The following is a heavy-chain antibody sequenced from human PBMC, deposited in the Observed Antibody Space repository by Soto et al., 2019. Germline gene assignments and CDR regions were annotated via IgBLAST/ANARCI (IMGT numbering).Heavy chain of an antibody. Sequence: GGSLRLSCAASGFTFSSYAMSWVRQAPGKGLEWVSAISGSGGSTYYADSVKGRFTISRDNSKNTLYLQMNSLRAEDTAVYYCAKDQSDTAMVTVNFDYWGQGTLVTVSS. CDR3: AKDQSDTAMVTVNFDY. D-gene: IGHD5-18*01. CDR1: GFTFSSYA. V-gene: IGHV3-23*01. CDR2: ISGSGGST. J-gene: IGHJ4*02.